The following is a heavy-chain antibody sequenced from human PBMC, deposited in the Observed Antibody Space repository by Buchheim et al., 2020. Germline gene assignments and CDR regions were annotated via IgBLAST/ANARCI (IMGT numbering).Heavy chain of an antibody. CDR1: GFTFSSYG. Sequence: QVQLVESGGGVVQPGRSLRLSCAASGFTFSSYGMHWVRQAPGKGLEWVAVISYDGSNKYYADSVKGRFTISRDNSKNTLYLQMNSLRAEDTAVYYCARDKYYDNSGHPDYWGQGTL. D-gene: IGHD3-22*01. CDR2: ISYDGSNK. J-gene: IGHJ4*02. CDR3: ARDKYYDNSGHPDY. V-gene: IGHV3-30*03.